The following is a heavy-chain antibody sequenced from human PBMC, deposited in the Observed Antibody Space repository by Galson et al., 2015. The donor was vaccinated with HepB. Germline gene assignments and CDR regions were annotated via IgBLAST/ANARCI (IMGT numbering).Heavy chain of an antibody. CDR2: IYPGDSDT. CDR1: GYSFTSYW. V-gene: IGHV5-51*01. J-gene: IGHJ5*02. Sequence: QSGAEVKKPGESLKISCKGSGYSFTSYWIGWVRQMPGKGPEWMGIIYPGDSDTRYSPSFQGQVTISADKSISTAYLQWSSLKASDTAMYYCARLGGYCSGGSCYDNWFDPWGQGTLVTVSS. CDR3: ARLGGYCSGGSCYDNWFDP. D-gene: IGHD2-15*01.